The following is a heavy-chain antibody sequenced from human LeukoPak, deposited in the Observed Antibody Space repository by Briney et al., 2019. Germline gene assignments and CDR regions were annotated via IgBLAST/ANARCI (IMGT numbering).Heavy chain of an antibody. Sequence: GESLKISCKGSGYSFSSYWIGWVRQMPGKGLEWMGIIYPGDSDTRYSPSFQGQVTISADKSISTAYLQWSSLKASDTAMYYCARQDYGGNPHYYGMDVWGQGTTVTVSS. CDR2: IYPGDSDT. D-gene: IGHD4-23*01. CDR3: ARQDYGGNPHYYGMDV. V-gene: IGHV5-51*01. J-gene: IGHJ6*02. CDR1: GYSFSSYW.